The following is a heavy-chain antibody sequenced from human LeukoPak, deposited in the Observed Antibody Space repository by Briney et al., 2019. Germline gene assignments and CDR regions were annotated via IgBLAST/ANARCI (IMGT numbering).Heavy chain of an antibody. V-gene: IGHV1-69*04. CDR1: GGTFSSYA. D-gene: IGHD6-19*01. CDR3: ARDPTNTSGRYAYFDS. CDR2: IIPILGIA. J-gene: IGHJ4*02. Sequence: ASVTVSCKASGGTFSSYAISWVRQAPGQGLEWMGRIIPILGIANYAQKFQGRVTITADKSTTTAYMELRSLRSDDTAVYYCARDPTNTSGRYAYFDSWGQGTLVTVSS.